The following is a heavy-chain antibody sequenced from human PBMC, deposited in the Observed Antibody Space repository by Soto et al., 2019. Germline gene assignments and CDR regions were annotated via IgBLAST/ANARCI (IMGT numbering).Heavy chain of an antibody. J-gene: IGHJ4*02. V-gene: IGHV3-33*01. CDR2: IWYDGSNK. D-gene: IGHD3-16*01. Sequence: QVQRVESGGGVVQPGRSLRLSCAASGFTFSSYGMHWVRQAPGKGLEWVAVIWYDGSNKYYADSVKGRFTISRANSKNTLYLKINSRRAEDRAVYYGARDPANMRMITFGGAPRWSTLTTGYYFDHWGQGTLVTVSS. CDR3: ARDPANMRMITFGGAPRWSTLTTGYYFDH. CDR1: GFTFSSYG.